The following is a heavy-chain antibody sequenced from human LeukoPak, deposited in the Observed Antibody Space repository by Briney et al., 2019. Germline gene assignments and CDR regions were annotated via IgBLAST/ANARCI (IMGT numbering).Heavy chain of an antibody. J-gene: IGHJ6*03. CDR1: GGSFSGYY. CDR3: AGGGGGWFGELAPFDYYYYMDV. D-gene: IGHD3-10*01. CDR2: INHSGST. V-gene: IGHV4-34*01. Sequence: PSETLSLTCAVYGGSFSGYYWSWIRQPPGKGLEWIGEINHSGSTNYNPSLKSRVTISVDTSKNQFSLKLSSVTAADTAVYYCAGGGGGWFGELAPFDYYYYMDVGGKGTTVTVSS.